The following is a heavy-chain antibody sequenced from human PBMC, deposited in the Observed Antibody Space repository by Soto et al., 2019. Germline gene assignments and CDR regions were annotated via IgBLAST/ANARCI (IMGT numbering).Heavy chain of an antibody. V-gene: IGHV3-23*01. CDR1: VFAFFSSA. CDR3: AKLTTS. CDR2: TTTSGAGT. J-gene: IGHJ5*02. Sequence: GGSLRLSCAACVFAFFSSAMSWVRQAPGKGLEWVSTTTTSGAGTYYADPVKGRFTISRDNSKNTLYLQMNSLRVEDTAVYYCAKLTTSWGQGTLVTVSS.